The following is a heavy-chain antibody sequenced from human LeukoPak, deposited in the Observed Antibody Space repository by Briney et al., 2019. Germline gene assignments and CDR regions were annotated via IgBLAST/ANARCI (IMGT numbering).Heavy chain of an antibody. CDR3: ARATGYSYANYYYYYGMDV. V-gene: IGHV4-59*01. CDR2: IYYSGST. CDR1: GGSISSYY. D-gene: IGHD5-18*01. Sequence: SETLFLTCTVSGGSISSYYWSWIRQPPGKGLEWIGYIYYSGSTNYNPSLKSRVTISVDTSKNQFSLKLSSVTAADTAVYYCARATGYSYANYYYYYGMDVWGQGTTVTVSS. J-gene: IGHJ6*02.